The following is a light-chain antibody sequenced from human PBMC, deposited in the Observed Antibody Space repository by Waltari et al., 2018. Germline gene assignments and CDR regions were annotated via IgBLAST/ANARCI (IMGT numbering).Light chain of an antibody. CDR3: SSQSSDNVVL. J-gene: IGLJ2*01. CDR2: DVS. CDR1: SAADSGSNS. V-gene: IGLV2-14*03. Sequence: QPALTLPASASAPPGQSIAISSTVTSAADSGSNSVSWYQDHPGQAPKVIIYDVSDRPSGISERFSGSKSGNTASLTISGLQAEDEADYYCSSQSSDNVVLFGGGTKLTVL.